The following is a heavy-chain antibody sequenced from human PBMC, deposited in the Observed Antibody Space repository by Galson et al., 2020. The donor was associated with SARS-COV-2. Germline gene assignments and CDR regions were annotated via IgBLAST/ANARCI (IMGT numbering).Heavy chain of an antibody. CDR3: TRADFWSGYYLDY. J-gene: IGHJ4*02. V-gene: IGHV3-49*04. CDR1: GFTFGDYA. CDR2: IRSKAYGGTT. Sequence: GGSMRLSCTASGFTFGDYAMSWVRQAPGKGLEWVGFIRSKAYGGTTEYAASVKGRFTISRDDSKSIAYLQVNSLKTEDTAVYYCTRADFWSGYYLDYWGQGTLVTVSS. D-gene: IGHD3-3*01.